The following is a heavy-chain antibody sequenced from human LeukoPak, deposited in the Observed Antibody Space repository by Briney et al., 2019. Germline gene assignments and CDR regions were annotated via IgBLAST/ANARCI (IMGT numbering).Heavy chain of an antibody. Sequence: GASVKVSCKASGGTFSSYAISWVRQAPGQGLEWMGGIIPIFGTANYAQKFQGRVTITMDESTSTAYMELSSLRSEDTAVYYCASTLHYYDSSGPDPDLDYWGQGTLVTVSS. CDR3: ASTLHYYDSSGPDPDLDY. V-gene: IGHV1-69*05. J-gene: IGHJ4*02. CDR2: IIPIFGTA. D-gene: IGHD3-22*01. CDR1: GGTFSSYA.